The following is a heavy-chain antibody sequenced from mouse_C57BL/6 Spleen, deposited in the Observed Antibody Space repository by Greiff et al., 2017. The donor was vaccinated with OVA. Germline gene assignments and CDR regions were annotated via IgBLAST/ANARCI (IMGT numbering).Heavy chain of an antibody. J-gene: IGHJ3*01. CDR3: ASYYGYDEAY. D-gene: IGHD2-2*01. V-gene: IGHV2-2*01. CDR2: IWSGGST. Sequence: QVQLQQSGPGLVQPSQSLSITCTVSGFSLTSYGVHWVRQSPGKGLEWLGVIWSGGSTDYNAAFISRLSISKDNSKSQVFFKMNSLQADDTAIYYCASYYGYDEAYWGQGTLVTVSA. CDR1: GFSLTSYG.